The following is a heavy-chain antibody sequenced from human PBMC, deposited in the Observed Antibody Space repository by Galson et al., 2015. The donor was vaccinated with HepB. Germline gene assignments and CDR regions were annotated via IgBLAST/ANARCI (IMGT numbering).Heavy chain of an antibody. Sequence: SVKVSCKASGGTLSSYAISWVRQAPGQGLEWMGGIIPIFGTANYAQKYQGRVTINAEESTSTAYMELSSLRSEDTAVYYCARPMITFGAIHYYFDYWGQGTLVTVSS. CDR2: IIPIFGTA. CDR1: GGTLSSYA. J-gene: IGHJ4*02. D-gene: IGHD3-16*01. V-gene: IGHV1-69*13. CDR3: ARPMITFGAIHYYFDY.